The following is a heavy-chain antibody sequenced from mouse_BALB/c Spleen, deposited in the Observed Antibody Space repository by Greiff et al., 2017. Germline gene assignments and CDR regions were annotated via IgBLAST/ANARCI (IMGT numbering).Heavy chain of an antibody. CDR1: GYTFTSYW. Sequence: QVQLQQSGAELAKPGASVKMSCKASGYTFTSYWMHWVKQRPGQGLEWIGYINPSTGYTEYNQKFKDKATLTADKSSSTAYMQLRSLTSEDSAVYYCARSGGYDSLAYWGQGTLVTVSA. CDR3: ARSGGYDSLAY. J-gene: IGHJ3*01. D-gene: IGHD2-2*01. CDR2: INPSTGYT. V-gene: IGHV1-7*01.